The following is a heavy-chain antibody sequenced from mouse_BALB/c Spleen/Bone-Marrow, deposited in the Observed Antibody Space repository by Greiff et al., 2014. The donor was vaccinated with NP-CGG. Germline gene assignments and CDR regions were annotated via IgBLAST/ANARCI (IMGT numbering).Heavy chain of an antibody. CDR1: GYTFTSYW. CDR2: IYPSDSYT. CDR3: TREGYYGSSYVDY. V-gene: IGHV1-69*02. Sequence: VNLVESGAELVRPGASVKLSCKASGYTFTSYWINWVKQRPGQGLEWIGNIYPSDSYTNYNQKFKDKATLTVDKSSSTAYMQRSSPTSEDSAVYYCTREGYYGSSYVDYWGQGTTLTVSS. J-gene: IGHJ2*01. D-gene: IGHD1-1*01.